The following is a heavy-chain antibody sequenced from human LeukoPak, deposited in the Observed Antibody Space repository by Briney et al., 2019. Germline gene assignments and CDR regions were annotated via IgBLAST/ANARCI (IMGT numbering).Heavy chain of an antibody. CDR1: VYTFTVYY. CDR2: INPNRGGT. J-gene: IGHJ4*02. Sequence: GASVKVSCKASVYTFTVYYMHWMRQSPGQVRDLIAWINPNRGGTNYAQKFQGRVTMTRDTSISTAYMELSRLRSDDTAVYYCARVRDGYNGFDYWGQGTLVTVSS. D-gene: IGHD5-24*01. V-gene: IGHV1-2*02. CDR3: ARVRDGYNGFDY.